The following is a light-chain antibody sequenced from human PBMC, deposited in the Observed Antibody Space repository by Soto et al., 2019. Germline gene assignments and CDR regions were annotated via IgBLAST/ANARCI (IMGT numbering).Light chain of an antibody. CDR3: QQYNSYSRT. Sequence: DIQMPQSPSTLSAYVGDRVTITCRASQSISSWLAWYQQKPGKAPQLLIYKAFSLESGAPSMFSGSGSGTGFTLPICRLQPDYFVTCYCQQYNSYSRTFGGGTKVEIK. CDR1: QSISSW. J-gene: IGKJ4*01. V-gene: IGKV1-5*03. CDR2: KAF.